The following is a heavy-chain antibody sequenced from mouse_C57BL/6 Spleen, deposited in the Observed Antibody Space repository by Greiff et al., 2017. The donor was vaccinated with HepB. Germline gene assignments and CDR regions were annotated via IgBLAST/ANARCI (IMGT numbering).Heavy chain of an antibody. Sequence: EVQRVESGEGLVKPGGSLKLSCAASGFTFSSYAMSWVRQTPEKRLEWVAYISSGGDYIYYADTVKGRFTISRDNARNTLYLQMSSLKSEDTAMYYCTRDLYYGYDEGSWFAYWGQGTLVTVSA. J-gene: IGHJ3*01. CDR3: TRDLYYGYDEGSWFAY. V-gene: IGHV5-9-1*02. D-gene: IGHD2-2*01. CDR2: ISSGGDYI. CDR1: GFTFSSYA.